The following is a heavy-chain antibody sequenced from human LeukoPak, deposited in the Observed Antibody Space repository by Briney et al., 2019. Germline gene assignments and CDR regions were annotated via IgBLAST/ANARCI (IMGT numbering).Heavy chain of an antibody. Sequence: ASVKVSCKASGYTFTGCYMHWVRQAPGQGLEWMGWINPNSGGTNYAQKFQGRVTMTRDTSISTAYMELSRLRSDDTAVYYCARVRDYYDSSGPFDYWGQGTLVTVSS. CDR1: GYTFTGCY. CDR2: INPNSGGT. V-gene: IGHV1-2*02. J-gene: IGHJ4*02. D-gene: IGHD3-22*01. CDR3: ARVRDYYDSSGPFDY.